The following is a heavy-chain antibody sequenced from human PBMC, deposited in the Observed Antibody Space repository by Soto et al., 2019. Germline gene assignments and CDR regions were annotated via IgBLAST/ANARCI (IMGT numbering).Heavy chain of an antibody. D-gene: IGHD1-26*01. CDR2: INHSGST. V-gene: IGHV4-34*01. J-gene: IGHJ3*02. CDR3: ARTGSGSLDAFDI. CDR1: GGSFSGYY. Sequence: QVQLQQWGAGLLKPSETLSLTCAVYGGSFSGYYWSWIRQPPGKGLEWIGEINHSGSTNYNPSLKSRVTISVDTSKNQYSLKLSSVTAAVTAVYYCARTGSGSLDAFDIWGQGTMVTVSS.